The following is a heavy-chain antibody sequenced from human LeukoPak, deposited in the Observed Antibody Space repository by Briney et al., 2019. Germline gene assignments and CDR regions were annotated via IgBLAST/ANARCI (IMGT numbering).Heavy chain of an antibody. J-gene: IGHJ4*02. CDR3: ARGEYQLPDGY. CDR1: GGSISSGGYS. CDR2: IYYSGST. D-gene: IGHD2-2*01. V-gene: IGHV4-61*08. Sequence: PSETLSLTCAVSGGSISSGGYSWSWIRQPPGKGLEWIGYIYYSGSTNYNPSLKSRVTISVDTSKNQFSLRLSSVTAADTAVYYCARGEYQLPDGYWGQGTLVTVSS.